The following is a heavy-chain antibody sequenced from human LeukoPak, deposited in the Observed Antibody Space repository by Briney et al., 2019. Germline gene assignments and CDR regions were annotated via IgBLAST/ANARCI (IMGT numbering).Heavy chain of an antibody. CDR1: GFSFDDSA. CDR3: ARAPRALYPYYFDY. CDR2: IYSGGST. D-gene: IGHD2-2*01. J-gene: IGHJ4*02. V-gene: IGHV3-53*01. Sequence: GGSLRLSCAASGFSFDDSAMHWVRQAPGKGLEWVSVIYSGGSTYYADSVKGRFTISRDNSKNTLYLQMNSLRAEDTAVYYCARAPRALYPYYFDYWGQGTLVTVSS.